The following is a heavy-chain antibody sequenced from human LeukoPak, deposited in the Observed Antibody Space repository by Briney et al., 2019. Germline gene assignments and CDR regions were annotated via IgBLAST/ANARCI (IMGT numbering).Heavy chain of an antibody. CDR2: MNPNSGNT. CDR3: ARAPKWSGSYYYMDV. J-gene: IGHJ6*03. CDR1: GYTFTSYG. V-gene: IGHV1-8*02. D-gene: IGHD3-3*01. Sequence: GASVKVSCKASGYTFTSYGISWVRQATGQGLEWMGWMNPNSGNTGYAQKFQGRVTMTRNTSISTAYMELSSLRSEDTAVYYCARAPKWSGSYYYMDVWGKGTTVTISS.